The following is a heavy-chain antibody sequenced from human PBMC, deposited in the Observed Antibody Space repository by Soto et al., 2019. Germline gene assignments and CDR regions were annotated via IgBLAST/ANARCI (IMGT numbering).Heavy chain of an antibody. CDR2: ISAYNGNT. J-gene: IGHJ6*02. Sequence: ASVKVSCKASGYTFTSYGISWVRQAPGQGLEWMGWISAYNGNTNYAQKLQGRVTMTTDTSTSTAYMELRSLRSDDTAVYYCARVLRHYDFWRYGMDVWGQGTTVTVSS. CDR3: ARVLRHYDFWRYGMDV. CDR1: GYTFTSYG. D-gene: IGHD3-3*01. V-gene: IGHV1-18*01.